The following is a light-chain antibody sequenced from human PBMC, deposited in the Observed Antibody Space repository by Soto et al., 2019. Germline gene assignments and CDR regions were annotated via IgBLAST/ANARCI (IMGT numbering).Light chain of an antibody. V-gene: IGKV1-5*01. J-gene: IGKJ1*01. Sequence: DIQLTQSPSSLSASVGDKVTITCRASQSIRSYLNWVQQKPGKAPKLLIYDASSLESGVPSRFSGSGSGTEFTLTITSLQPDDFATYYCQQYNSYPWTFGQGTKV. CDR1: QSIRSY. CDR3: QQYNSYPWT. CDR2: DAS.